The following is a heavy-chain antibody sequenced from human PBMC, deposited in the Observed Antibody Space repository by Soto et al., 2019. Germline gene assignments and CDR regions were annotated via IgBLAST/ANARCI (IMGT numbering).Heavy chain of an antibody. CDR2: ISYDGSNK. CDR1: GFTFSSYG. Sequence: GGSLRLSCAASGFTFSSYGMHWVRQAPGKGLEWVAVISYDGSNKYYADSVKGRFTISRDNSKNTLYLQMNSLRAEDTAVYYCAKAGDDYSSSYFDYWGQGTLVTVSS. V-gene: IGHV3-30*18. J-gene: IGHJ4*02. CDR3: AKAGDDYSSSYFDY. D-gene: IGHD4-4*01.